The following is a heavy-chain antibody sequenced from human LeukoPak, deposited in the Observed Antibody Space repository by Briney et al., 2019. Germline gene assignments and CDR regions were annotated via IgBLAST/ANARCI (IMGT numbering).Heavy chain of an antibody. CDR2: ISAYNGNT. V-gene: IGHV1-18*01. CDR3: ARGGSYYYDSSGYFPDY. Sequence: VASVMVSCKASGYTFTSYGISWVRQAPGQGLEWMGCISAYNGNTNYAQKLQGRVTMTTDTSTSTAYMELRSLRSDDTAVYYCARGGSYYYDSSGYFPDYWGQGTLVTVSS. CDR1: GYTFTSYG. D-gene: IGHD3-22*01. J-gene: IGHJ4*02.